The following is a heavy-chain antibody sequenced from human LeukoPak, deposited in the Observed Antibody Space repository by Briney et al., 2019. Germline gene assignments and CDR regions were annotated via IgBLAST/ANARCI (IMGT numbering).Heavy chain of an antibody. CDR1: GFTFSDYY. CDR2: ISSSGSTI. Sequence: GGSLRLSCAASGFTFSDYYMSWIRQAPGKGLEWVSYISSSGSTIYYADSVKGRFTISRDNAKNPLYLQMNSLRAEDTAVYYCARAAYDFWSGYDGYYYYMDVWGKGTTVTVSS. V-gene: IGHV3-11*04. D-gene: IGHD3-3*01. J-gene: IGHJ6*03. CDR3: ARAAYDFWSGYDGYYYYMDV.